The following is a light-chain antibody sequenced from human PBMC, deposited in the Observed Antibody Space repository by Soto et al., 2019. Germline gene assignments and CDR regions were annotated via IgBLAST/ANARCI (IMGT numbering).Light chain of an antibody. CDR2: KAS. CDR3: QQYNNYLWT. Sequence: DIQMTQSPSTLSASVGDRVTITCRASQSISSWLAWYQQKPGKAPKLLIYKASSLESGVPSRFSRSGSGTEYTLTISSLQPDDLATYYCQQYNNYLWTFGQGTKVEIK. V-gene: IGKV1-5*03. J-gene: IGKJ1*01. CDR1: QSISSW.